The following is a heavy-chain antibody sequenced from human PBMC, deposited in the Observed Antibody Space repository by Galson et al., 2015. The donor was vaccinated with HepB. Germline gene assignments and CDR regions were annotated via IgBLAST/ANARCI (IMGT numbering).Heavy chain of an antibody. CDR2: IFPIFGSA. V-gene: IGHV1-69*01. D-gene: IGHD4-23*01. CDR3: ARERWPTGAYQYYGVDV. J-gene: IGHJ6*02. Sequence: SCKASGGTFSNYAINWVRQAPGQGLEWIGGIFPIFGSANYAQKFQGKVTIIAGESTSTAYMELSSLLSEDTAVYYCARERWPTGAYQYYGVDVWGQGTTGAVSS. CDR1: GGTFSNYA.